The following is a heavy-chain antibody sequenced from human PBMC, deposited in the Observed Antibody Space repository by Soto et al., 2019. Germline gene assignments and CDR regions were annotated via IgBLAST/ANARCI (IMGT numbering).Heavy chain of an antibody. CDR1: GYTLTELS. CDR3: ARGTVVVTAAYNWFDP. J-gene: IGHJ5*02. CDR2: FDPEDGET. V-gene: IGHV1-24*01. D-gene: IGHD2-21*02. Sequence: ASVKVSCKVSGYTLTELSMHWVRQAPGKGLEWMGGFDPEDGETIYAQKFQGRVTMTADTSTDTAYMELRSLRSDDTAVYYCARGTVVVTAAYNWFDPWGQGTLVTVSS.